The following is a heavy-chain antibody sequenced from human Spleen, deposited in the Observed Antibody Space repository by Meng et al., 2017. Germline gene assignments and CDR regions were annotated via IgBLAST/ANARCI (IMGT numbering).Heavy chain of an antibody. D-gene: IGHD4-11*01. V-gene: IGHV4-34*01. Sequence: SETLSLTCVVSGGSFSDYYWSWSRQPPGQGLEWMGEINHSGSTNYNQYLESRATITIDTSQNNLSLKLRSVTVADSAVYYYSRGRTTMAHDFDYWGQGTLVTVSS. CDR2: INHSGST. CDR3: SRGRTTMAHDFDY. CDR1: GGSFSDYY. J-gene: IGHJ4*02.